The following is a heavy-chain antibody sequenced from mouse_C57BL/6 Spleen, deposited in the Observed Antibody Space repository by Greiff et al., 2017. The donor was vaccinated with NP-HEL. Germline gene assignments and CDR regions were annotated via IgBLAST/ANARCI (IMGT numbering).Heavy chain of an antibody. CDR3: ASFYYYGSSYGITSAMDY. J-gene: IGHJ4*01. V-gene: IGHV1-80*01. Sequence: QVQLQQSGAELVKPGASVKISCKASGYAFSSYWMNWVKQRPGKGLEWIGQIYPGDGDTNYNGKFKGKATLTADKSSSTAYMQLSSLTSEDSAVYFCASFYYYGSSYGITSAMDYWGQGTSVTVSS. CDR2: IYPGDGDT. D-gene: IGHD1-1*01. CDR1: GYAFSSYW.